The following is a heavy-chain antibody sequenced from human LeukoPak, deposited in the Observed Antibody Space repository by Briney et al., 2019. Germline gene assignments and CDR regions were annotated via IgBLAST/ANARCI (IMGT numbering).Heavy chain of an antibody. J-gene: IGHJ4*02. CDR2: IIPIFGTA. CDR3: ARGRRFLEWLLVY. Sequence: ASVKVSCKASGGTFSSYAISWVRQAPGQGLDWMGGIIPIFGTANYAQKFQGRVTITADESTSTAYMELSSLRSEDTAVYYCARGRRFLEWLLVYWGQGTLVSVSS. CDR1: GGTFSSYA. D-gene: IGHD3-3*01. V-gene: IGHV1-69*01.